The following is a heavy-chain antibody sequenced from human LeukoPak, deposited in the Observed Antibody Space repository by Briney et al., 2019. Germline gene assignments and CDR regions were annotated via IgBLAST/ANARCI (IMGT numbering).Heavy chain of an antibody. CDR1: GFTFSSYW. CDR2: IRQDGSEK. Sequence: GGSLRLSCAASGFTFSSYWMSWVRQAPGKGLEWVANIRQDGSEKYYVDSVEGRFTISRDNAKNSLYLQMNSLRAEDTAVYYCATTIVDHYYYYYMDVWGKGTTVTVSS. CDR3: ATTIVDHYYYYYMDV. D-gene: IGHD2-15*01. J-gene: IGHJ6*03. V-gene: IGHV3-7*01.